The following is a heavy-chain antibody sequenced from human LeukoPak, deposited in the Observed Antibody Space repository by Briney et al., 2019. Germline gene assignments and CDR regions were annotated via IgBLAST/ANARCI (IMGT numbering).Heavy chain of an antibody. CDR3: AKESVWGSYRPEGCFDY. D-gene: IGHD3-16*02. V-gene: IGHV3-30*02. CDR2: IRHDGNIK. J-gene: IGHJ4*02. Sequence: GGSLRLSCAASGFTFSSYDMHWVRQAPGKGLEWVAFIRHDGNIKDFADSVKGRFTISRDNSKNTLYLQMNSLRAEDTAVYYCAKESVWGSYRPEGCFDYWGQGTLVTVSS. CDR1: GFTFSSYD.